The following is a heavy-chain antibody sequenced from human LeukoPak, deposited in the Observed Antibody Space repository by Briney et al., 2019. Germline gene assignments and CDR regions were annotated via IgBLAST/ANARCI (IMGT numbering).Heavy chain of an antibody. D-gene: IGHD6-19*01. J-gene: IGHJ4*02. V-gene: IGHV3-30*18. CDR2: ISNDRSNK. CDR1: GFTFSTYS. CDR3: AKDQGSRTIDY. Sequence: GGSLRLSCAASGFTFSTYSIHWVRRTPGKGLEWVAVISNDRSNKYYADSVNGRFTISRDNSKNTLYLQMNRLRADDTAVYYCAKDQGSRTIDYWGQGTLVTVSS.